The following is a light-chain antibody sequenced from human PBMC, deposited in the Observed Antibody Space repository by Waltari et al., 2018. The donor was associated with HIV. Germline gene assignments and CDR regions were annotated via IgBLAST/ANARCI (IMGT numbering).Light chain of an antibody. Sequence: QSVLTQPPAASGTPGQRAPLACSGSLANIGRKNVNWYQHVPGTAPKLLRYSNDHRPSGIPDRFSGSKSGTSASRAISGLRSEDEVDYYCVVCNDSLSGVVVGGGTKLADL. CDR1: LANIGRKN. V-gene: IGLV1-47*02. CDR3: VVCNDSLSGVV. J-gene: IGLJ3*02. CDR2: SND.